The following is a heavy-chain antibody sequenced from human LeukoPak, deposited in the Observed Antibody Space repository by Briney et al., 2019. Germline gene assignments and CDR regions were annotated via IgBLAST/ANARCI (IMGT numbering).Heavy chain of an antibody. V-gene: IGHV3-74*01. CDR3: ARLQGEMRFDY. Sequence: GGSLRLSCAASRFTFSRYWMHWVRQAPGKGLVWVSRINSDGISTSYADSVKGRFTISRDNAKNTLYLQMNSLRAEDTAVYYCARLQGEMRFDYWGQGTLVTVSS. CDR2: INSDGIST. CDR1: RFTFSRYW. D-gene: IGHD3-16*01. J-gene: IGHJ4*02.